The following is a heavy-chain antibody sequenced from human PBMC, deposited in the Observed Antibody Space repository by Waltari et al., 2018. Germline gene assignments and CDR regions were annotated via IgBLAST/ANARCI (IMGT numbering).Heavy chain of an antibody. CDR2: IIPIFGTK. CDR1: GGTFSSYA. Sequence: QVQLVQSGAEVKKPGSSVKVSCKASGGTFSSYAISWVRQAPGQGLEWMGRIIPIFGTKNYVKKFQGRVTLTANKSTSTAYMELSSLRSEDTAVYYCARDGWELRSVYWGQGTLVTVSS. J-gene: IGHJ4*02. V-gene: IGHV1-69*13. D-gene: IGHD1-26*01. CDR3: ARDGWELRSVY.